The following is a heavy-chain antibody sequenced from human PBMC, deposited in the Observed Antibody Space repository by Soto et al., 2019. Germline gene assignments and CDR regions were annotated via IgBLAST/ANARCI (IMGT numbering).Heavy chain of an antibody. D-gene: IGHD2-2*02. V-gene: IGHV3-72*01. J-gene: IGHJ4*02. CDR3: TRDTYTALGY. CDR2: IRNRGQSHIA. CDR1: GFTFSDHY. Sequence: EVQLVESGGGLVQPGGSLRLSCAASGFTFSDHYMDWVRQAPGKGLEWVGRIRNRGQSHIADYAASVKGRFIMSRDDSDNSLHLQMNSLKIEDTAVYYCTRDTYTALGYWGQGTLVTVSS.